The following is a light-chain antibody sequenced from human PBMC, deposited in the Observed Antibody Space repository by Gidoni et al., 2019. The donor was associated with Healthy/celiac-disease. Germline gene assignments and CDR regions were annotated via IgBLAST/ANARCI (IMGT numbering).Light chain of an antibody. J-gene: IGKJ1*01. V-gene: IGKV3-15*01. CDR1: QSVSSN. CDR3: QQYNNWPPDRT. CDR2: GAS. Sequence: EIVMTQSPVTLSVSPGERATLSCRASQSVSSNLAWYQQKPGQAPRLLIYGASTRATGIPARFSGSGSGTELTLTISSLQSEDFAVYYCQQYNNWPPDRTFGQGTKVEI.